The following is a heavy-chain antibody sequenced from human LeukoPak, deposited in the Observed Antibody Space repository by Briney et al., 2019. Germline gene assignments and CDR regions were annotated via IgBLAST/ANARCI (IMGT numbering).Heavy chain of an antibody. Sequence: ASVKVSCKASGYTFTNNYLHWVRRAPGQGLEWMGIINPSGGSTSYAQKFQGRVTMTRDTSTSTVYMELSSLRSEDTAVYYCARGWGVVIGDYWGQGTLVTVSS. V-gene: IGHV1-46*01. CDR2: INPSGGST. CDR3: ARGWGVVIGDY. CDR1: GYTFTNNY. J-gene: IGHJ4*02. D-gene: IGHD3-3*01.